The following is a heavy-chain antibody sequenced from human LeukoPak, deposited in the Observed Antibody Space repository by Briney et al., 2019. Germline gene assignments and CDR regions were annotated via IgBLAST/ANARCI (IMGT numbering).Heavy chain of an antibody. J-gene: IGHJ6*02. Sequence: SETLSLTCTVSGGSISSSSYYWGWIRRPPGKGLEWIGSIYYSGSTYYNPSLKSRVTISVDTSKNQFSLKLSSVTAADTAVYYCARGVVPAAPYYYYGMDVWGQGTTVTVSS. CDR1: GGSISSSSYY. D-gene: IGHD2-2*01. CDR3: ARGVVPAAPYYYYGMDV. CDR2: IYYSGST. V-gene: IGHV4-39*07.